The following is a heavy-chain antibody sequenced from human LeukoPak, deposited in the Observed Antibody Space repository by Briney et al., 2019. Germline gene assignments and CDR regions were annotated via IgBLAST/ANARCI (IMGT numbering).Heavy chain of an antibody. CDR2: INPNSGGT. Sequence: ASVKVSCKASGYTFTGYYMHWVRQAPGQGLEWMGWINPNSGGTNYAQKFQGRVTMTRDTSISTAYMELSRLRSDDTAVYYCARMRAAAGPVYWFDPWGQGTLVTVSS. V-gene: IGHV1-2*02. J-gene: IGHJ5*02. CDR3: ARMRAAAGPVYWFDP. D-gene: IGHD6-13*01. CDR1: GYTFTGYY.